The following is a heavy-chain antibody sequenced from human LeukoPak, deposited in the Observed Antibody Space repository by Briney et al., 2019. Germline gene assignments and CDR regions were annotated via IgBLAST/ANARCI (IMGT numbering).Heavy chain of an antibody. CDR2: FDPEDGET. V-gene: IGHV1-24*01. CDR3: ATIFPSGYYAIDY. D-gene: IGHD3-22*01. CDR1: GYTLTELS. J-gene: IGHJ4*02. Sequence: ASVKVSCKVSGYTLTELSMHWVRQAPGKGLEWMGGFDPEDGETIYAQKFQGRVTMTEDTSTDTAYMELSSLRSEDTAAYYCATIFPSGYYAIDYWGQGTLVTVSS.